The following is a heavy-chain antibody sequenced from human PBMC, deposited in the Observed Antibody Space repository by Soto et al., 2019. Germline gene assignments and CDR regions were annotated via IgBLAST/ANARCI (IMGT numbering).Heavy chain of an antibody. D-gene: IGHD4-17*01. Sequence: GASLKVSGNGSGYSSNRYWIGWVRQVPGKGLEWMGIIYPGDSDTRYSPSFQGQVTISADKSISTAYLQWSSLKASDTAMYYCARHRGQYGDYADYWGQGTLVTVSS. CDR1: GYSSNRYW. V-gene: IGHV5-51*01. CDR2: IYPGDSDT. J-gene: IGHJ4*02. CDR3: ARHRGQYGDYADY.